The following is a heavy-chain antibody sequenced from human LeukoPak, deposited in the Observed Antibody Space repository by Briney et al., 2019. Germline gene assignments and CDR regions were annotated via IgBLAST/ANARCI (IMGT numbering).Heavy chain of an antibody. V-gene: IGHV1-18*01. Sequence: ASVKVSCKASGYTFTSYGISWVRQAPGQGLEWMGWISAYNGNTNYAQKLQGRVTMTTDTSTSTAYMELRSLRSDDTAVYYCASSNWDLRGIAAAGTFDYWGQGTLVTVSS. D-gene: IGHD6-13*01. CDR1: GYTFTSYG. CDR2: ISAYNGNT. J-gene: IGHJ4*02. CDR3: ASSNWDLRGIAAAGTFDY.